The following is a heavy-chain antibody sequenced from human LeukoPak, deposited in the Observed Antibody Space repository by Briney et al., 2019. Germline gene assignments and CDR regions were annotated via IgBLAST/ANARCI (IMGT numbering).Heavy chain of an antibody. D-gene: IGHD1-26*01. V-gene: IGHV1-2*02. CDR2: INPNSGGT. CDR1: GYTFTGYY. Sequence: ASVKVSCKASGYTFTGYYMHWVRQAPGQGLEWMGWINPNSGGTNYAQKFQGRVTMTRDTSISTAYMELSRLRSDDTAVYYCARSRVGATYFDYWGQGTLVTVSP. J-gene: IGHJ4*02. CDR3: ARSRVGATYFDY.